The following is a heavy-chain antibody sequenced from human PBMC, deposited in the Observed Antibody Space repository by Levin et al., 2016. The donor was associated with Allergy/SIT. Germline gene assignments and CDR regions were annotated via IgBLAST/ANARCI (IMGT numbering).Heavy chain of an antibody. Sequence: ASVKVSCKASGYTFTGYYMHWVRQAPGQGLEWMGWINPNSGGTNYAQKFQGWVTMTRDTSTSTVYMELSSLRSEDTAVYYCARDGGIAAADYWGQGTLVTVSS. D-gene: IGHD6-13*01. V-gene: IGHV1-2*04. CDR1: GYTFTGYY. CDR3: ARDGGIAAADY. J-gene: IGHJ4*02. CDR2: INPNSGGT.